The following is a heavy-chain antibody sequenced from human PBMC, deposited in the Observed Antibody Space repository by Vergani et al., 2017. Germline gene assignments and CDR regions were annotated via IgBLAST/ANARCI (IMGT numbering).Heavy chain of an antibody. CDR1: GGSITSGSFS. D-gene: IGHD3-10*01. CDR2: IHSSGTT. J-gene: IGHJ5*02. V-gene: IGHV4-61*02. CDR3: ARDSWTSELRGVYWFDT. Sequence: QLQESGPGLVKPSATLSLTCSVSGGSITSGSFSWSWIRQPAGKGLEWIGRIHSSGTTNYNPSLKSRVTLSVDTSKNQLSLRMTSVTAADTAVYYCARDSWTSELRGVYWFDTWGQGTLVSVSS.